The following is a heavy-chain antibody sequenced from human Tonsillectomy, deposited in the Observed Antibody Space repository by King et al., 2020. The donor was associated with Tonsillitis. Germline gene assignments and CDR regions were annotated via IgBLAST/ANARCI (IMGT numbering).Heavy chain of an antibody. D-gene: IGHD2-2*01. CDR1: GYTFTNYW. J-gene: IGHJ4*02. V-gene: IGHV5-51*01. Sequence: VQLVESGADVKKPGESLMISCKASGYTFTNYWIAWVRQMPGKGLEWMGIIYPGDSDTRYNPSFQGQVTISADKSITTAYLQWSSLKGSDTAMFYCARRGRSTEEVDFWGQGTLVTVSS. CDR3: ARRGRSTEEVDF. CDR2: IYPGDSDT.